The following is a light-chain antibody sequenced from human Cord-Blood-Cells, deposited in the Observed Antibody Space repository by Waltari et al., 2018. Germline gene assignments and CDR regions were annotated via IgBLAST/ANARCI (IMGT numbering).Light chain of an antibody. Sequence: DIQMTQSPSSLSASVGERVTITCRASQSISSYLNWYQQKPGKAPKLRIYAASSLQSGVPSRFSGSGSGTDFTLTISSLQPEDFATYYCQQSYSTPPTFGQGTKVEIK. CDR1: QSISSY. CDR2: AAS. CDR3: QQSYSTPPT. V-gene: IGKV1-39*01. J-gene: IGKJ1*01.